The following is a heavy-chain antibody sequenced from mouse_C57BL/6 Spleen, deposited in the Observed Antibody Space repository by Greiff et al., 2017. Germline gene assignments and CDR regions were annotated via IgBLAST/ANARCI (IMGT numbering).Heavy chain of an antibody. Sequence: QVQLQQSGPELVKPGASVKISCKASGYAFSSSWMKWVKQRPGNGLEWIGRIFPGDGDTNYNGKFKGKATLTADKSSSTAYMQLSSLTSKDSAVYFCASNYPFDYWGQGTTLTVSS. CDR2: IFPGDGDT. V-gene: IGHV1-82*01. J-gene: IGHJ2*01. D-gene: IGHD2-1*01. CDR3: ASNYPFDY. CDR1: GYAFSSSW.